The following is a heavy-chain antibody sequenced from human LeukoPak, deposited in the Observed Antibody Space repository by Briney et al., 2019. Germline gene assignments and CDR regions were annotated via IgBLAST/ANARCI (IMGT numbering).Heavy chain of an antibody. CDR3: ARELVVDPNDS. CDR2: ISSSSSYI. V-gene: IGHV3-21*01. CDR1: GFTFSSFN. Sequence: RTGGSLRLSCAASGFTFSSFNMNWVRQAPGKGLEWVSSISSSSSYIYYADSVKGRFTISRDSAKNPLYLQMNSLRAEDTAVYYCARELVVDPNDSWGQGTLVTVSS. J-gene: IGHJ4*02. D-gene: IGHD3/OR15-3a*01.